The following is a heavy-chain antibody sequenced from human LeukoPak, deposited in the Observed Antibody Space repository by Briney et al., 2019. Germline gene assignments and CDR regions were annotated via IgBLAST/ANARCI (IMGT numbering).Heavy chain of an antibody. J-gene: IGHJ4*02. V-gene: IGHV4-59*01. CDR3: ARVGSGGAWFDF. CDR2: VYATGTT. D-gene: IGHD6-19*01. CDR1: SGSITGYY. Sequence: PSETQSLTCTVSSGSITGYYWSWIRQPPGKGLEWIGYVYATGTTNYNPSLKTRATISIDTSKNQLSLTLTSVTAADTAVYYCARVGSGGAWFDFWGQGTLVSVSS.